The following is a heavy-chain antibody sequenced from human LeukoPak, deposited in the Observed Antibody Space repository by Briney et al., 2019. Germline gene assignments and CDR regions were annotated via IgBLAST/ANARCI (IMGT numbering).Heavy chain of an antibody. D-gene: IGHD6-13*01. Sequence: PGGSLRLSCAASGFTFSSYEMNWVRRAPGKGLEWVSYISSSGSTIYYADSVKGRFTISRDNAKNSLYLQMNSQRAEDTAVYYCARESSSVPFDYWGQGTLVTVSS. CDR3: ARESSSVPFDY. CDR1: GFTFSSYE. J-gene: IGHJ4*02. CDR2: ISSSGSTI. V-gene: IGHV3-48*03.